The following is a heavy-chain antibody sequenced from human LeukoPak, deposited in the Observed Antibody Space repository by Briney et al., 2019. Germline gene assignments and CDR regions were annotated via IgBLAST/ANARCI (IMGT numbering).Heavy chain of an antibody. CDR3: ARDLNRYGESDP. CDR2: IYSGGST. J-gene: IGHJ5*02. CDR1: GFTVSSNY. V-gene: IGHV3-53*01. Sequence: GGSLRLSCAASGFTVSSNYMSWVRQAPGKGLEWVSVIYSGGSTYYADSVKGRFTISRDNSKNTLYLQMNSLRAEYTAVYYCARDLNRYGESDPWGQGTLVTVSS. D-gene: IGHD5-18*01.